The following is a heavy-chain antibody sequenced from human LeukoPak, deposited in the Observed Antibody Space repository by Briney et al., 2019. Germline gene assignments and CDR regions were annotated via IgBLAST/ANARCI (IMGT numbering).Heavy chain of an antibody. CDR1: GGSISSGDNY. J-gene: IGHJ6*02. D-gene: IGHD5-18*01. Sequence: PSETLSLTSTVSGGSISSGDNYWSWIRQPPGNGLEWIGYIYYSGSTYYNPSLKSRVTISVDTSKNQFSLKPSSVTAADTAVYYCARDSPDTAMDNYYYYYGMDVWGQGTTVTVSS. CDR2: IYYSGST. V-gene: IGHV4-30-4*01. CDR3: ARDSPDTAMDNYYYYYGMDV.